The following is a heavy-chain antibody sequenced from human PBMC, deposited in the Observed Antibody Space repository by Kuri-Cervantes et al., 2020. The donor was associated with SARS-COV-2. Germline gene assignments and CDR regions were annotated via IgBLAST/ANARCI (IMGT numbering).Heavy chain of an antibody. V-gene: IGHV1-69*06. CDR1: GGTFSSYA. J-gene: IGHJ3*02. D-gene: IGHD1-14*01. CDR2: IVPIFGTA. CDR3: ARDLQRGTFDI. Sequence: SVKVSCKASGGTFSSYAISWVRQAPGQGLEWMGGIVPIFGTANYAQKFQGRVTITADKSTSTAYMELSSLRSEDTAVYYCARDLQRGTFDIWGQGTMVTVSS.